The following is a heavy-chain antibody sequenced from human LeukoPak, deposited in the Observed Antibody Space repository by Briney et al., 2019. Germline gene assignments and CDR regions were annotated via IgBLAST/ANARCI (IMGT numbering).Heavy chain of an antibody. V-gene: IGHV3-7*03. CDR2: IHQDGSDK. CDR3: AKAPVTSCRGAYCYPFDS. J-gene: IGHJ4*02. D-gene: IGHD2-21*01. Sequence: GGSLRLSCAASGFTFSRCWMSWVRQAPGKGLEWVANIHQDGSDKYYVDSVKGRFTISRDNSKNTLYLQMNSLRAEDAAVYSCAKAPVTSCRGAYCYPFDSWGQGTLVTVSS. CDR1: GFTFSRCW.